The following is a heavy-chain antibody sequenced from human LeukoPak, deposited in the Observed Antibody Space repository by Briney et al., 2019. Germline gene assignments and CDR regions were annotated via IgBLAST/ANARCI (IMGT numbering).Heavy chain of an antibody. D-gene: IGHD3-22*01. V-gene: IGHV3-30*03. CDR3: ARDSSDSSGYGDY. CDR1: GFTFSGYD. CDR2: ISYDGSNK. J-gene: IGHJ4*02. Sequence: GGSLRLSCAASGFTFSGYDMHCVPQAPRKGLEWVAVISYDGSNKYYPDSPKGRLTIPRDNSKNTLYLKMNRLRAEDTAVYYCARDSSDSSGYGDYWGQGTLVTVSS.